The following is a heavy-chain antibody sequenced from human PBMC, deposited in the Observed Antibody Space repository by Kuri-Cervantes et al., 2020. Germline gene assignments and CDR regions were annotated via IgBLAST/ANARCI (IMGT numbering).Heavy chain of an antibody. CDR2: IGVVIGDL. V-gene: IGHV3-23*01. CDR3: AKAYLLEYCTGTVCYPFDY. Sequence: GGSLRLSCAASGFTFNNYAMTWVRQAPGKGLEWVSSIGVVIGDLLYADSVRGRFTISRDNSKSTLYLQMNSLRAEDTAIYYCAKAYLLEYCTGTVCYPFDYWGQGTLVTVSS. J-gene: IGHJ4*02. D-gene: IGHD2-8*02. CDR1: GFTFNNYA.